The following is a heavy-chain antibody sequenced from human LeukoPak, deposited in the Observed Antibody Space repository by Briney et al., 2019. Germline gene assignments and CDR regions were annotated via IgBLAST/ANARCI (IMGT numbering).Heavy chain of an antibody. CDR3: ASHSGWSGPSE. V-gene: IGHV4-4*02. CDR2: FHHSVST. CDR1: GDSISSDKW. Sequence: SETLSLTCDVSGDSISSDKWWSWVRQPPGKGLEYIGEFHHSVSTNYNPSLKSRLTISVDKSKNQFSLKLSSVTAADTAVYYCASHSGWSGPSEWGQGALVTVSS. J-gene: IGHJ4*02. D-gene: IGHD6-19*01.